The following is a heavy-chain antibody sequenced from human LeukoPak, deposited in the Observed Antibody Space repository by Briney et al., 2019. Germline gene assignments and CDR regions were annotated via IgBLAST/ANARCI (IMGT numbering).Heavy chain of an antibody. CDR3: ARDFFRYSSSWWFDP. V-gene: IGHV1-8*01. CDR1: GYTFTSYD. CDR2: MNPNSGNT. Sequence: ASVKVSCKASGYTFTSYDINWVRQATGQGLEWMGWMNPNSGNTGYAQKFQGRVTMTRDTSISTAYMELSRLRSDDTVVYYCARDFFRYSSSWWFDPWGQGTLVTVSS. J-gene: IGHJ5*02. D-gene: IGHD6-13*01.